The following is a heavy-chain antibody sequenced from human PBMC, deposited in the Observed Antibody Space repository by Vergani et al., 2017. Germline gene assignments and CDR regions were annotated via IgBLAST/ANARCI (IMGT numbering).Heavy chain of an antibody. CDR2: ISARYPST. J-gene: IGHJ4*02. CDR3: ARQNNYYGSGSYYARFDY. D-gene: IGHD3-10*01. V-gene: IGHV3-23*04. Sequence: VQLVESGGGVVQPGTSLRLSCVVSGFTFSACPMTWVRQAPGKGLEWVSAISARYPSTYYADSVKGRFTISRDNSKNMLYLQMNSLRAEDTAVYYCARQNNYYGSGSYYARFDYWGQGTLVTVSS. CDR1: GFTFSACP.